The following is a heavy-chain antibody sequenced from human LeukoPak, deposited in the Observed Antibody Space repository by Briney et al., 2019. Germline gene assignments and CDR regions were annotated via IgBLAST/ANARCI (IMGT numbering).Heavy chain of an antibody. J-gene: IGHJ4*02. CDR2: INHSGST. V-gene: IGHV4-34*01. D-gene: IGHD6-13*01. Sequence: PSETLSLTCAVYGGSSSGYYWSWIRQPPGKGLEWIGEINHSGSTNYNPSLKSRVTISVDTSKNQFSLKLSSVTAADTAVYYCASRIAAAGQTYWGQGTLVTVSS. CDR1: GGSSSGYY. CDR3: ASRIAAAGQTY.